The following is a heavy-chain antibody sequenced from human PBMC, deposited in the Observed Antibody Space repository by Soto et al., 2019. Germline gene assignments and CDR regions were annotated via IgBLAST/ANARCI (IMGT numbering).Heavy chain of an antibody. Sequence: PSETLSLTCTVSGGSISSSSYYWGWIRQPPGKGLEWIGSIYYSGSTYYNPSLKSRVTISVDTSKNQFSLKLSSVTAADTAVYYCARHRDEMATIKDYYYYGMDVWGQGTTVT. J-gene: IGHJ6*02. D-gene: IGHD5-12*01. CDR1: GGSISSSSYY. CDR2: IYYSGST. V-gene: IGHV4-39*01. CDR3: ARHRDEMATIKDYYYYGMDV.